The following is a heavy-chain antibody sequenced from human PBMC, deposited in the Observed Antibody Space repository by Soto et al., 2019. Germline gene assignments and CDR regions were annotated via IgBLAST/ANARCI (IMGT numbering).Heavy chain of an antibody. J-gene: IGHJ4*02. D-gene: IGHD3-3*01. CDR3: AKWSYLDY. CDR2: ISGSDGKT. Sequence: GGSLRLSCTTSGFSFASFAMTRVRQAPGKGLEWVATISGSDGKTYYADSVKGRFSISRDTSRNTLYLQMNSLRAEDTAIYYCAKWSYLDYWGQGTRVTVSS. V-gene: IGHV3-23*01. CDR1: GFSFASFA.